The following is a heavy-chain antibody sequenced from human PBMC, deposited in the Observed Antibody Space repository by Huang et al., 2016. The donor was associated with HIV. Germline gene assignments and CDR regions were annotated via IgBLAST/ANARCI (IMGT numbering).Heavy chain of an antibody. V-gene: IGHV4-39*02. CDR1: GGSITDSNYY. J-gene: IGHJ4*02. CDR3: ARYFGSWSGYFDS. CDR2: IYYSGDT. D-gene: IGHD3-10*01. Sequence: QLQLQESGPGLVRPSETLSLICTVSGGSITDSNYYWGWIRQPPGKGLEWIGSIYYSGDTDYNPSHKSQVTMSVDTSKNGFSLDIRAVAVADTAIYYCARYFGSWSGYFDSWGQGTLVPVSS.